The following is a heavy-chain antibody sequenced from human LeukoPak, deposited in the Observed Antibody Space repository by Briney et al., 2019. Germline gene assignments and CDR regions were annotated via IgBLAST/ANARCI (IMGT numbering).Heavy chain of an antibody. CDR1: GFTFDDYG. V-gene: IGHV3-20*04. D-gene: IGHD3-22*01. CDR3: ARDEGGSSGYYSDY. CDR2: INWNGGGT. J-gene: IGHJ4*02. Sequence: GRSLRLSCAASGFTFDDYGMSWVRQAPGKGLEWVSGINWNGGGTGYADSVKGRFTISRDNAKNSLYLQMNSLRAEDTALYYCARDEGGSSGYYSDYWGQGTLVTVSS.